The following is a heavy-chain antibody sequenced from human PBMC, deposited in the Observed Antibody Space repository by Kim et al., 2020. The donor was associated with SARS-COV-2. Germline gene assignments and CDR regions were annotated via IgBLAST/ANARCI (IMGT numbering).Heavy chain of an antibody. V-gene: IGHV4-39*01. Sequence: SETLSLTCTVSGGSISSSNYWGWIRQPPGKGLEWIATISYSGTTYYKPSLGSRVTISLDTSNNRFSLKLTSVIATDTAMYYCARHYSLSTWSTEYAFDLWVRGTMLTVSS. CDR1: GGSISSSNY. J-gene: IGHJ3*01. D-gene: IGHD2-15*01. CDR2: ISYSGTT. CDR3: ARHYSLSTWSTEYAFDL.